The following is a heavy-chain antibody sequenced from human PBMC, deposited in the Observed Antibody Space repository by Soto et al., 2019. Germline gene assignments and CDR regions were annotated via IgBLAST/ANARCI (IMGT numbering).Heavy chain of an antibody. J-gene: IGHJ4*02. CDR2: ISGSGGST. V-gene: IGHV3-23*01. Sequence: SGGSLRLSCAASGFTFSSYAMSWVRQAPGKGLEWVSAISGSGGSTYYADSVKGRFTISRDNSKNTLYLQMNSLRAEDTAVYYCAKVPDIYSSGPEYWGQGTLVTVSS. D-gene: IGHD6-19*01. CDR3: AKVPDIYSSGPEY. CDR1: GFTFSSYA.